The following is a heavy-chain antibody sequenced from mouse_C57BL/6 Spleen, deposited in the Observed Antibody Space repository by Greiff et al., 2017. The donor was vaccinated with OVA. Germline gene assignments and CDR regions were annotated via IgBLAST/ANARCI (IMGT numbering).Heavy chain of an antibody. J-gene: IGHJ2*01. Sequence: EVQLQESGPGLVKPSQSLSLTCSVTGYSITSGYYWNWIRQFPGNKLEWMGYISYDGSNNYNPSLKNRISITRDTSKNQFFLKLNSVTTEDTATYYCARDWGSTPFDYWGKGTTLTVSS. CDR2: ISYDGSN. D-gene: IGHD1-1*01. CDR3: ARDWGSTPFDY. V-gene: IGHV3-6*01. CDR1: GYSITSGYY.